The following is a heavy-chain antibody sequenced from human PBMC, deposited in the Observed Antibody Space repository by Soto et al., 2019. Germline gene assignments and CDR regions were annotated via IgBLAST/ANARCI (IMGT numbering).Heavy chain of an antibody. J-gene: IGHJ3*02. CDR1: GFSFDDYT. CDR3: AKARGTIVVTDAYDI. Sequence: LRLSCGGSGFSFDDYTMHWVRQAPGKGPEWVASLSWNSGFSGYADSVKGRFTISRDNAQSSVHLQMNNLRTEDTALYYCAKARGTIVVTDAYDIWGQGTMVTVSS. D-gene: IGHD3-22*01. V-gene: IGHV3-9*01. CDR2: LSWNSGFS.